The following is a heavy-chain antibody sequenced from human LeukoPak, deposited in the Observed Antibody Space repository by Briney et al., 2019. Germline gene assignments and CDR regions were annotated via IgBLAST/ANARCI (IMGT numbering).Heavy chain of an antibody. CDR2: ISGSGAST. CDR3: AKDSGWLLPLDY. CDR1: GFTFDNYA. V-gene: IGHV3-23*01. Sequence: PGGSLRLSYTASGFTFDNYAMSWVRQAPGKGLEWVSAISGSGASTYYADSVKGRFTISRDNSKNTLYLQMNSLTAEDTAVYYCAKDSGWLLPLDYWGQGTLATVSS. D-gene: IGHD3-22*01. J-gene: IGHJ4*02.